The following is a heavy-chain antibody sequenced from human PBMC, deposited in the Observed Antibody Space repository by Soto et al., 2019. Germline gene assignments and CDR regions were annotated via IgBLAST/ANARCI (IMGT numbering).Heavy chain of an antibody. Sequence: PGESLKISCEGSGYSFVTHWIGWVRQMPGKGLEWIGIIYPYGSETTYSPPFQGHVTISADKSTNTAYLQWSSLKASDTAIYYCARISPSYPYFYYGMDVWGQGTTVTVSS. V-gene: IGHV5-51*01. D-gene: IGHD3-10*01. CDR2: IYPYGSET. CDR1: GYSFVTHW. CDR3: ARISPSYPYFYYGMDV. J-gene: IGHJ6*02.